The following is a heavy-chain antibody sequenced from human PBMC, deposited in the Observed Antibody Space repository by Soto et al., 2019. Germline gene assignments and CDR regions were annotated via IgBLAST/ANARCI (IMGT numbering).Heavy chain of an antibody. D-gene: IGHD2-2*02. CDR1: GFTFSSYS. J-gene: IGHJ6*02. CDR3: ARAVLRVTRYTDLDYGMDV. Sequence: GSLRLSCAASGFTFSSYSMNWVRQAPGKGLEWVSSISSSSSYIYYADSVKGRFTISRDNAKNSLYLQMNSLRAEDTAVYYCARAVLRVTRYTDLDYGMDVWGQGTTVTVSS. V-gene: IGHV3-21*01. CDR2: ISSSSSYI.